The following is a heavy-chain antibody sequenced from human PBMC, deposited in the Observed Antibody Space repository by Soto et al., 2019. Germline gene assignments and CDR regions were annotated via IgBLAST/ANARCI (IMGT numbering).Heavy chain of an antibody. V-gene: IGHV3-13*04. CDR2: IGTAGDT. CDR3: ARGMDSSSWPRDPLYYYYGMDV. CDR1: GFTFSSYD. D-gene: IGHD6-13*01. J-gene: IGHJ6*02. Sequence: GGSLRLSCAASGFTFSSYDMQWVRQATGKGLEWVLAIGTAGDTYYPDSVKGRFTISRDNSKNTLYLQMNSLRAEDTAVYYCARGMDSSSWPRDPLYYYYGMDVWGQGTTVTVSS.